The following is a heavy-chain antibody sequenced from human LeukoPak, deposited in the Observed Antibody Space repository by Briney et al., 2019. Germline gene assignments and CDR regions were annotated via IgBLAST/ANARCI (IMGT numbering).Heavy chain of an antibody. CDR3: AKRSGVSYGYFDY. V-gene: IGHV3-23*01. Sequence: PGGSLRLSCAASGFTFSSYAMSWVCQAPGKGLEWVSAIPGSGDSTNYADSVKGRFTISRDNSKNTLYLQMNSLRAEDTAVYYCAKRSGVSYGYFDYWGQGTLVTVSS. J-gene: IGHJ4*02. CDR1: GFTFSSYA. D-gene: IGHD1-26*01. CDR2: IPGSGDST.